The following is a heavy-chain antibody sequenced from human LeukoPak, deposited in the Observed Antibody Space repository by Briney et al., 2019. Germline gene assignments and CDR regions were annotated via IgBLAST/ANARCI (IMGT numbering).Heavy chain of an antibody. D-gene: IGHD2-15*01. V-gene: IGHV4-59*01. Sequence: PSETLSLTCTVSGGSISSYYWSWIRQPPGKGLEWIGYIYYSGSTNYNPSLKSRVTISVDTSKNQFSLKLSSVTAAVTAVYYCARYCSGGSCYSQDAFDIWGQGTMVTVSS. CDR2: IYYSGST. CDR3: ARYCSGGSCYSQDAFDI. CDR1: GGSISSYY. J-gene: IGHJ3*02.